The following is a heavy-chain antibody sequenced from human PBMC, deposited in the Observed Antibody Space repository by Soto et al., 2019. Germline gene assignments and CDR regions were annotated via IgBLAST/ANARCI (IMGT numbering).Heavy chain of an antibody. CDR1: GGSISSGGYS. J-gene: IGHJ4*02. V-gene: IGHV4-30-2*01. CDR3: ARGSYYYDSSGYYYVGDFDY. CDR2: MYHSGST. Sequence: SETLSLTCAVSGGSISSGGYSWSWIRQPPGKGLEWIGYMYHSGSTNYNPSLKSRVTISVDKSKNQFSLKLSSVTAADTAVYYCARGSYYYDSSGYYYVGDFDYWGQGTLVTVSS. D-gene: IGHD3-22*01.